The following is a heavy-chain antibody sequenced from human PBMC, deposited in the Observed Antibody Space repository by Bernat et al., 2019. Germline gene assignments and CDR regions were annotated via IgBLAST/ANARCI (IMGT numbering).Heavy chain of an antibody. CDR3: ARAGYDFWSGYYTHIAYFDY. V-gene: IGHV3-33*01. CDR2: IWYDGSNK. D-gene: IGHD3-3*01. J-gene: IGHJ4*02. CDR1: GFTFSSYG. Sequence: QVQLVESGGGVVQPGRSLRLSCAASGFTFSSYGMHWVRQAPGKGLEWVAVIWYDGSNKYYAASVKGRFTISRDNSKNTLYLQMNSLRAEDTAVYYCARAGYDFWSGYYTHIAYFDYWGQGTLVTVSS.